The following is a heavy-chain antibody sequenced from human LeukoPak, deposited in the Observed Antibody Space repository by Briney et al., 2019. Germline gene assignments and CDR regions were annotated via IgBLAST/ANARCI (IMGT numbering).Heavy chain of an antibody. V-gene: IGHV1-2*02. Sequence: GASVKVSCKASGYTFTGYYMHWVRQAPGQGLEWMGWINPNSGGTNYAQKFQGRVTMTRDTSISTAYMELSRLRSDDTAVYYCARDATVDTAMLPIGYWGQGTLVTVSS. J-gene: IGHJ4*02. CDR3: ARDATVDTAMLPIGY. D-gene: IGHD5-18*01. CDR2: INPNSGGT. CDR1: GYTFTGYY.